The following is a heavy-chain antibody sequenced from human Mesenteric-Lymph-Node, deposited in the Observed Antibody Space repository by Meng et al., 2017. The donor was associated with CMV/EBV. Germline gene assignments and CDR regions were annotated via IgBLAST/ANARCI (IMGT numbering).Heavy chain of an antibody. CDR2: ITAYSGNT. CDR1: GYTFINYG. Sequence: ASVKVSCKASGYTFINYGLSWARQAPGQGLEWMGWITAYSGNTNYAQKLQGRVTMTTDTSTSTAYMELRSLRSDDTAVYYCAILRGDYDFWSGSHDAFDIWGQGTMVTVSS. CDR3: AILRGDYDFWSGSHDAFDI. J-gene: IGHJ3*02. D-gene: IGHD3-3*01. V-gene: IGHV1-18*01.